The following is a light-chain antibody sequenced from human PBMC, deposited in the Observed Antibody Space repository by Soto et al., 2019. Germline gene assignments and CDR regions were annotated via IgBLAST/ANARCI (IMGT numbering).Light chain of an antibody. V-gene: IGKV1-39*01. J-gene: IGKJ4*01. CDR2: GAS. Sequence: DIQMTQSPSSLSASVGDRVTITCRASQSISGYLNWYQQKQGKAPKVLISGASTLHNGVPSRFRGRGSGTDFTLTISSLQPEDVATYYCQQSLSTLLTFGGGTKVEIK. CDR3: QQSLSTLLT. CDR1: QSISGY.